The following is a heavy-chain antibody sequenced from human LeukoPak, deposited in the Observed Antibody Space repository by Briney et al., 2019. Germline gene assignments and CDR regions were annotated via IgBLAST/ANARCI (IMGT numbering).Heavy chain of an antibody. CDR3: ARRPLAAAAHFDY. J-gene: IGHJ4*02. CDR2: ISYSGST. D-gene: IGHD6-13*01. Sequence: SETLSLTCIVSGGSISSHYWSWIRQPPGKILEWIGYISYSGSTNYNPSLKSRVTISLDTSKSQFSLKLNSVTPADTSVYYCARRPLAAAAHFDYWGQGTLVTVSS. V-gene: IGHV4-59*11. CDR1: GGSISSHY.